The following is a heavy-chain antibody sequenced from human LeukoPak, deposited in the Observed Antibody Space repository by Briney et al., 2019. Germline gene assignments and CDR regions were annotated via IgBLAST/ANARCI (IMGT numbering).Heavy chain of an antibody. J-gene: IGHJ4*02. V-gene: IGHV3-30*18. CDR1: GFTFSSYG. Sequence: GGSLRLSCAASGFTFSSYGMHWVRLAPGKGLEWVAVISYDGSNKYYADSVKGRFTISRDNSKNTLYLQMNSLRAEDTAVYYCAKGITSPGYYFDYWGQGTLVTVSS. CDR2: ISYDGSNK. CDR3: AKGITSPGYYFDY. D-gene: IGHD3-16*01.